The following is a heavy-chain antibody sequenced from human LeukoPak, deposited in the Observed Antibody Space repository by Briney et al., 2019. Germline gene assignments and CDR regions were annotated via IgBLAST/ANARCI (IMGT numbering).Heavy chain of an antibody. Sequence: PSETLSLTCAVYGGSFSGYYWSWIRQPPGKGLEWIGEINHSGSTNYNPSLKSRVTISVDTSKNQFSLKLSSVTAADTAVYYCASLSSGWYFDYWGQGTLVTVYS. D-gene: IGHD6-19*01. CDR2: INHSGST. CDR1: GGSFSGYY. CDR3: ASLSSGWYFDY. J-gene: IGHJ4*02. V-gene: IGHV4-34*01.